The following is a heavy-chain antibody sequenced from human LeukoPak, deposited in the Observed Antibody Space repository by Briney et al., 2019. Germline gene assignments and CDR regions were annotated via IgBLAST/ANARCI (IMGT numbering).Heavy chain of an antibody. CDR1: GFTFSSHG. D-gene: IGHD3/OR15-3a*01. J-gene: IGHJ4*02. CDR2: ISSSGSTI. V-gene: IGHV3-48*04. Sequence: GGSLRLSCAASGFTFSSHGMNWVRQAPGKGLEWVSYISSSGSTIYYADSVKGRFTISRDNAKNSLYLQMNSLRAEDTAVYYCARMGQLLDDYWGQGTLVTVSS. CDR3: ARMGQLLDDY.